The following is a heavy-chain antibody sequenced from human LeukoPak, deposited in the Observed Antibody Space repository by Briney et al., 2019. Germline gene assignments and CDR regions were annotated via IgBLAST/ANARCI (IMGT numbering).Heavy chain of an antibody. D-gene: IGHD4-11*01. CDR1: GFTFSNYG. CDR2: ITGDGSTK. J-gene: IGHJ6*03. CDR3: ARVKMGATVTTFHYYCMDV. V-gene: IGHV3-33*01. Sequence: GGSLRLSCVASGFTFSNYGMQWVRQAPGKGLEWVTVITGDGSTKFYADSVKGRFTISRDNAKNSVYLQMNSLRAEDTAVYYCARVKMGATVTTFHYYCMDVWGVGTTVSVSS.